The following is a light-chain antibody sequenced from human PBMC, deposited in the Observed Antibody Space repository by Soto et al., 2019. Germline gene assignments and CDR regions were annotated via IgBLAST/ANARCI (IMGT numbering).Light chain of an antibody. Sequence: EIVLTQSPGTLSLSPGERATLSCRASQSVTSNYLAWYQQKPGQAPRLLVYGASSRATGISDRFSGSGSGTEFSLTISSLQSEDFGVFFCQQYDQWWTFGQGTKVEVK. CDR2: GAS. V-gene: IGKV3-20*01. CDR3: QQYDQWWT. CDR1: QSVTSNY. J-gene: IGKJ1*01.